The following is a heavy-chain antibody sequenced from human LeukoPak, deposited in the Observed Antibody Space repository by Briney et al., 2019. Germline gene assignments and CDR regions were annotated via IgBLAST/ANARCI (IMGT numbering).Heavy chain of an antibody. CDR3: AKGLRPGGNDGFDI. D-gene: IGHD2-21*02. CDR1: GFTFDDYT. Sequence: GGSLRLSCAASGFTFDDYTMHWVRQAPGKGLEWVSLISWDADSTYYADPVKGRFTISRDNSKNSLYLQMNSLRTEDTALYYCAKGLRPGGNDGFDIWGQGTMVTVSS. V-gene: IGHV3-43*01. CDR2: ISWDADST. J-gene: IGHJ3*02.